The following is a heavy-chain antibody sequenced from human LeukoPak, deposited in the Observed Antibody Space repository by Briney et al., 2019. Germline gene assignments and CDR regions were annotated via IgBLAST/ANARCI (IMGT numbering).Heavy chain of an antibody. CDR1: GGSISSYY. CDR3: ARDRAYCGGDCYSGGDYYYYGMDV. Sequence: SETLSLTCTVSGGSISSYYWSWIRQPAGKGLEWIGRIYTSGSTNYNPSLKSRVTMSVDTSKNQSSLKLSSVTAADTAVYYCARDRAYCGGDCYSGGDYYYYGMDVWGQGTTVTVSS. V-gene: IGHV4-4*07. CDR2: IYTSGST. D-gene: IGHD2-21*02. J-gene: IGHJ6*02.